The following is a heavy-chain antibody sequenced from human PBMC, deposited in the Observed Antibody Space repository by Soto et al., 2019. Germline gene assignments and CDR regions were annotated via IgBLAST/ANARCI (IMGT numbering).Heavy chain of an antibody. CDR3: AREWTLTYYDILTGSPPGRDENWFDP. Sequence: ASVKVSCKASGYTFTSYAMHWVRQAPGQRLEWMGWINAGNGNTKYSQKFQGRVTITRDTSASTAYMELSSLRSEDTAVYYCAREWTLTYYDILTGSPPGRDENWFDPWGQGTLVTVSS. V-gene: IGHV1-3*01. CDR2: INAGNGNT. CDR1: GYTFTSYA. J-gene: IGHJ5*02. D-gene: IGHD3-9*01.